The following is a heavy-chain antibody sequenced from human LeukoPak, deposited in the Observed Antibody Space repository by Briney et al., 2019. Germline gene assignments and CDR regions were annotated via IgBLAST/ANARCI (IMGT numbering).Heavy chain of an antibody. CDR2: ISAYNGNT. CDR3: ARDPPTIAVAGERVFDY. Sequence: GASVKVSCKASGYTFTSYGISWVRQAPGQGLEWMGWISAYNGNTNYAQKLQGRVTTTTDTSTSTAYMELRSLRSDDTAVYYCARDPPTIAVAGERVFDYWGQGTLVTVSS. V-gene: IGHV1-18*01. J-gene: IGHJ4*02. CDR1: GYTFTSYG. D-gene: IGHD6-19*01.